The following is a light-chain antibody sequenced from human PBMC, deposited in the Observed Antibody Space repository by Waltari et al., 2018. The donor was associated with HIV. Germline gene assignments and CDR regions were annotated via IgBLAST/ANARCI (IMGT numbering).Light chain of an antibody. Sequence: DIVMTQSPLSLPVTPGEPASISCTSNQSLHRNAYNHVNWYLQRPGQSPQLLFYLGSIRASGVPDRFTGSGFGTDFTLKINRVAAEDDGLYYCMQALQTPFTFGPGTKVHIK. CDR2: LGS. CDR1: QSLHRNAYNH. J-gene: IGKJ3*01. CDR3: MQALQTPFT. V-gene: IGKV2-28*01.